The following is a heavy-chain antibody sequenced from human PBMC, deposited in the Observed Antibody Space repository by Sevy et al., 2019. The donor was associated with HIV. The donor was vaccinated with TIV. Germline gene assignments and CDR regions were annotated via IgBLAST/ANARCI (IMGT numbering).Heavy chain of an antibody. Sequence: ASVKVSCKASGYTFTSYAISWVRQAPGQGLEWMGWITVYNGNTNYAQKLQGRVTMTTDTSTSTAYMELRSLRSDDTAVYYCARDRGYTYGSYYYYYMDVWCKGTTVTVSS. D-gene: IGHD5-18*01. V-gene: IGHV1-18*01. CDR2: ITVYNGNT. CDR1: GYTFTSYA. J-gene: IGHJ6*03. CDR3: ARDRGYTYGSYYYYYMDV.